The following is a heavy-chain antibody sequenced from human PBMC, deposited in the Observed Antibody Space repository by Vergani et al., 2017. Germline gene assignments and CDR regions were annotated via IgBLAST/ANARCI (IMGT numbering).Heavy chain of an antibody. V-gene: IGHV1-18*01. J-gene: IGHJ6*02. CDR2: ISAYNGNT. D-gene: IGHD3-16*02. CDR1: GYTFTSYG. Sequence: QVQLVQSGAEVKKPGASVTVSCKASGYTFTSYGISWVRQAPGQGLEWMGWISAYNGNTNYAQKLQGRVTMTTDTSTSTAYMELRSLRSDDTAVYYCAGDQALTFGGVIVRCGMDVWGQGTTVTVSS. CDR3: AGDQALTFGGVIVRCGMDV.